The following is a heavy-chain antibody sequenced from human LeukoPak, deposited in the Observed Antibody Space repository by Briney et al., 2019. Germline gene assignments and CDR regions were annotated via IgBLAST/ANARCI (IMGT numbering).Heavy chain of an antibody. CDR1: GFTFSSYS. J-gene: IGHJ4*02. Sequence: GGSLRLSCAASGFTFSSYSMNWVCQAPGKGLEWVSYISSSSSTIYYADSVKGRFTISRDNAKNSLYLQMNGLRAEDTAVYYCARDDAVAGGLCFDYWGQGTLVTVSS. CDR2: ISSSSSTI. CDR3: ARDDAVAGGLCFDY. V-gene: IGHV3-48*01. D-gene: IGHD6-19*01.